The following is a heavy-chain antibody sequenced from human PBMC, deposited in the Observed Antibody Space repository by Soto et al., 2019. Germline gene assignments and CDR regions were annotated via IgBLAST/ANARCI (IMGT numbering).Heavy chain of an antibody. D-gene: IGHD2-21*02. CDR1: GYTFTSYY. CDR2: INPSGGST. CDR3: ARVVRYCGGDCYSSKDWYFDL. J-gene: IGHJ2*01. V-gene: IGHV1-46*01. Sequence: QVQLVQSGAEVKKPGASVKVSCKASGYTFTSYYMHWVRQAPVQGLEWMGIINPSGGSTSYAQKFQGRVTMTRATSTSTVYMELSSLRSEDTAVYYCARVVRYCGGDCYSSKDWYFDLWGRGTLVTVSS.